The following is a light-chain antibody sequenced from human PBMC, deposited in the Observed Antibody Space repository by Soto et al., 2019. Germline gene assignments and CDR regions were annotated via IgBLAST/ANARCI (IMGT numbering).Light chain of an antibody. Sequence: QSALTQPASVSGSPGQSITISCSGTSSDVGGYNYVSWYQQHPGKAPKLMMYEVSNRPSGVSNRFSGFKSDNTASLTISGLQAEDEADYYCSSYTSSSTLIFGGGTKVTVL. J-gene: IGLJ2*01. CDR3: SSYTSSSTLI. V-gene: IGLV2-14*01. CDR2: EVS. CDR1: SSDVGGYNY.